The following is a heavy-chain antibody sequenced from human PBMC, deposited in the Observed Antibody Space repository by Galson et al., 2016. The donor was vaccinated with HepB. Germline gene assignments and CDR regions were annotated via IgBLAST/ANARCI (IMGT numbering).Heavy chain of an antibody. Sequence: SVKVSCKASGYIFSSYYIHWVRQAPGQGLEWMAIINPSGGATRYAQKLQGRVTVTRDTSTNTVYLELSSLRSEDTAVYYCAREGEIAVTGADGFDIWGQGTMVIVSS. J-gene: IGHJ3*02. CDR1: GYIFSSYY. CDR2: INPSGGAT. V-gene: IGHV1-46*04. CDR3: AREGEIAVTGADGFDI. D-gene: IGHD6-19*01.